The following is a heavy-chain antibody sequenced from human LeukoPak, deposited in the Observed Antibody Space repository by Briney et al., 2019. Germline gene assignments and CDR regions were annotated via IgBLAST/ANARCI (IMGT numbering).Heavy chain of an antibody. V-gene: IGHV1-18*04. CDR1: GYTFTSYG. CDR2: ISAYNGNT. J-gene: IGHJ6*02. Sequence: ASVNVSCKASGYTFTSYGISWVRQAPGQGLEWMGWISAYNGNTNYAQKLQGRVTMTTDTSTNTPYMELSSLTSDDTPVYYCARDRTMVRGVIHRTYYYYGMDVGGQGTTVTVSS. CDR3: ARDRTMVRGVIHRTYYYYGMDV. D-gene: IGHD3-10*01.